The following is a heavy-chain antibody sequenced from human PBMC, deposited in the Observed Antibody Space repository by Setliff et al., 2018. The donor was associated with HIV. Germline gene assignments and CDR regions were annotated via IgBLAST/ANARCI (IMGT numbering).Heavy chain of an antibody. Sequence: SETLSLTCAVSGGSISSSNWWSWVRQPPGKGLEWIGEIYHSGSTNYNPSLKSRVTISIDTSKNQFSLNLTSSSAADTAVYYCARGPATSGLAYYMDVWGKGTTVTVSS. CDR3: ARGPATSGLAYYMDV. J-gene: IGHJ6*03. CDR1: GGSISSSNW. D-gene: IGHD3-22*01. CDR2: IYHSGST. V-gene: IGHV4-4*02.